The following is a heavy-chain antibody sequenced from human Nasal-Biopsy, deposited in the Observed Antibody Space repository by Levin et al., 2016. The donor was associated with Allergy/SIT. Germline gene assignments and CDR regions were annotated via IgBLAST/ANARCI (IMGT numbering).Heavy chain of an antibody. Sequence: ASVKVSCKASGYFFTGSAISWVRQAPGRGLEWMGWINTRIGNTKYSQRLQGRVTMTTDTSTSTVYMDLRRLRPDDTAVYYCARHPALVVADTDFFDYWGQGTLVTVSS. V-gene: IGHV1-18*01. CDR1: GYFFTGSA. CDR3: ARHPALVVADTDFFDY. D-gene: IGHD2-15*01. J-gene: IGHJ4*02. CDR2: INTRIGNT.